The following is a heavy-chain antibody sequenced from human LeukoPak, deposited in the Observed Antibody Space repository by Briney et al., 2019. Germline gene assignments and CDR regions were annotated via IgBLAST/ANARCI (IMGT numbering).Heavy chain of an antibody. Sequence: GGSLRLSCAASGFTFSSYAMSWVRQAPGKGLEWVSTISGSGGSTYYADSVKGRFTISRDDSKNTLYLQMNSLRAEDTAVYYCAKDKGGSWWGFDYWGQGTLVTVSS. V-gene: IGHV3-23*01. CDR3: AKDKGGSWWGFDY. D-gene: IGHD6-13*01. CDR2: ISGSGGST. J-gene: IGHJ4*02. CDR1: GFTFSSYA.